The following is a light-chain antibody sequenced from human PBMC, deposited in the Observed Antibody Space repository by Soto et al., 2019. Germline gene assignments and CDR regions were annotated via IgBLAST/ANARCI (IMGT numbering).Light chain of an antibody. J-gene: IGKJ1*01. Sequence: EIVLTQSLGILSLSPGEGATLSCRASQSVSSSYLAWYQQKPGQAPRLLIYGASSRATGIPDRFSGSGSGTDFTLTISRLEPEDFAVYYCQQYGSSTGTFGQGTKAEIK. V-gene: IGKV3-20*01. CDR1: QSVSSSY. CDR3: QQYGSSTGT. CDR2: GAS.